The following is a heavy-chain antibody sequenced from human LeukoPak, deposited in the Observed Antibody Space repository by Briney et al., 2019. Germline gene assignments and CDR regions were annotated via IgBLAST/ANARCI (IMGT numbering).Heavy chain of an antibody. CDR1: GFTFSSYW. J-gene: IGHJ5*01. D-gene: IGHD6-13*01. CDR3: ARVRYSSSWFDY. CDR2: ISSDGSST. V-gene: IGHV3-74*01. Sequence: GGSLRLSCAASGFTFSSYWMHWVRQAPGKGLVWVSRISSDGSSTSYADSVKGRFTISRDNAKNTLYLQMNSLRAEDTAVYYCARVRYSSSWFDYWGQGTLVTVSS.